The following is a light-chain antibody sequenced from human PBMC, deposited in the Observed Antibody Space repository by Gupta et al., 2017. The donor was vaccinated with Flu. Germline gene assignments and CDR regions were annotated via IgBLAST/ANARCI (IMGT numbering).Light chain of an antibody. CDR3: AAWDDSLSGWV. J-gene: IGLJ3*02. Sequence: RVTISCSGSSSNIGSNYVYWYQQLPGTAPKLLIYRNNQRPSGVPDRFSGSKSGTSASLAISGFRSEDEADYYCAAWDDSLSGWVFGGGTKLTVL. V-gene: IGLV1-47*01. CDR2: RNN. CDR1: SSNIGSNY.